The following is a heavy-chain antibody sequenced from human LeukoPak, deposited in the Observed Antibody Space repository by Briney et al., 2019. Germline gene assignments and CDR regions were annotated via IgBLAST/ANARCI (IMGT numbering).Heavy chain of an antibody. V-gene: IGHV3-23*01. D-gene: IGHD6-19*01. Sequence: PGGSLRLSCAASGFTFSSYAMSWVRQAPGKGLEWVSAISGSGGGTYYADSVKGRFTISRDNSKNTLYLQMNSLRAEDTAVYYCAKEGEQWLVRGGAFDIWGQGTMVTASS. CDR1: GFTFSSYA. CDR3: AKEGEQWLVRGGAFDI. CDR2: ISGSGGGT. J-gene: IGHJ3*02.